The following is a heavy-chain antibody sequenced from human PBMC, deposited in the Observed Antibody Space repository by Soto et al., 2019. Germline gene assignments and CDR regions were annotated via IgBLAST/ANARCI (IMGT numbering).Heavy chain of an antibody. CDR3: TRPGKYYYFWSGYSYYFDY. CDR2: IRSKANSYAT. Sequence: EVQLVESGGGLVQPGGSLKLSCAASGFTFSGSAMHWVRQASGKGLEWVGRIRSKANSYATAYAASVKGRFTISRDDSKNTAYLQMNSLKTEDTAVYYCTRPGKYYYFWSGYSYYFDYWGQGTLVTVSS. CDR1: GFTFSGSA. V-gene: IGHV3-73*01. J-gene: IGHJ4*02. D-gene: IGHD3-3*01.